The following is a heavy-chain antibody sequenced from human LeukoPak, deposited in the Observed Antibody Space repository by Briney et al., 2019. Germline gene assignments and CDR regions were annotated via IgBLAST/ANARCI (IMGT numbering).Heavy chain of an antibody. V-gene: IGHV3-30*01. D-gene: IGHD1-26*01. J-gene: IGHJ4*02. Sequence: GGSLRLSCAASGFTFSSYAMHWVRQAPGKGLEWVAVISYDGSNKYYADSVKGRFTSSRDNAKNTLYLQMNSLRAEDRAVYYFASDLYGSIVGAPVNCGQGALVTVSS. CDR2: ISYDGSNK. CDR1: GFTFSSYA. CDR3: ASDLYGSIVGAPVN.